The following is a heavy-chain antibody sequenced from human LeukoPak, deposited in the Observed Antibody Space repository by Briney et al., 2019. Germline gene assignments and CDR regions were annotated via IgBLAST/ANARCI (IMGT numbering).Heavy chain of an antibody. CDR2: IAANNDHT. J-gene: IGHJ5*02. CDR1: GYRVSSFA. D-gene: IGHD5-24*01. CDR3: ARLWPMATMPNHWFDP. Sequence: ASVKVSCKASGYRVSSFAIIWVRQAPGQGLECLGWIAANNDHTHYALNVQGRVTMTTDTSTDTAYIELRNLRSDDTAVYYCARLWPMATMPNHWFDPWGQGTLVTVSS. V-gene: IGHV1-18*01.